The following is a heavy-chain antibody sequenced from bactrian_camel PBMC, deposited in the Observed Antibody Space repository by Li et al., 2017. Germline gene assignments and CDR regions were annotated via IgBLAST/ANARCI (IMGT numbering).Heavy chain of an antibody. CDR1: AYTGGPFY. V-gene: IGHV3S55*01. CDR2: IGHDGLT. D-gene: IGHD3*01. J-gene: IGHJ4*01. CDR3: AAVSLPLSSSASRCLLSPLFYDY. Sequence: HVQLVESGGDSVQAGGSLRLSCAASAYTGGPFYMAYFRQASGKEREGVATIGHDGLTNYADSTKGRFTISQDTSKNTVYLRMDSLRPEDTAQYTCAAVSLPLSSSASRCLLSPLFYDYWGLGTQVTVS.